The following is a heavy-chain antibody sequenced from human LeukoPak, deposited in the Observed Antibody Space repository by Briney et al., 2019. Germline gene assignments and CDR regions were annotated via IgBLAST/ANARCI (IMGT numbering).Heavy chain of an antibody. CDR3: AREYDYGARRDAFDL. J-gene: IGHJ3*01. CDR2: IYYSGST. CDR1: GGSISSGGYY. V-gene: IGHV4-31*03. Sequence: PSQTLSLTCTVSGGSISSGGYYGSWIRQHPGKGLEWIGYIYYSGSTYYTPSLKSRVTISIDTSENQFSLRLSSVTAADTAVYYCAREYDYGARRDAFDLWGQGTMVTVSS. D-gene: IGHD4-17*01.